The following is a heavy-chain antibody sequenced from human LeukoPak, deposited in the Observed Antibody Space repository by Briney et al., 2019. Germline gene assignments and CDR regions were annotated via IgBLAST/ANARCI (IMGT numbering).Heavy chain of an antibody. V-gene: IGHV4-39*07. J-gene: IGHJ4*02. Sequence: SETLSLTCTVSGGSISSYYWGWIRQPPGKGLEWIGSIYYSGSTYYNPSLKSRVTISVDTSKNQFSLKLSSVTAADTAVYYCARVRPLGYYDSSGYYHWGQGTLVTVSS. CDR2: IYYSGST. CDR3: ARVRPLGYYDSSGYYH. CDR1: GGSISSYY. D-gene: IGHD3-22*01.